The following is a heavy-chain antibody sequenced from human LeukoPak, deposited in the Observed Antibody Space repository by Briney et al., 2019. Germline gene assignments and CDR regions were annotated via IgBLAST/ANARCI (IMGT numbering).Heavy chain of an antibody. J-gene: IGHJ5*02. CDR1: GFTFSSYA. CDR2: ISGSGST. D-gene: IGHD3-22*01. Sequence: GGSLRLSCAASGFTFSSYAMSWVRQAPGKGLEWVSAISGSGSTYYADSVKGRFTISRDNSKNTLYLQMNSLRAEDTAVYYCAKYGTMIVVVDHYNWFDPWGQGTLVTVSS. V-gene: IGHV3-23*01. CDR3: AKYGTMIVVVDHYNWFDP.